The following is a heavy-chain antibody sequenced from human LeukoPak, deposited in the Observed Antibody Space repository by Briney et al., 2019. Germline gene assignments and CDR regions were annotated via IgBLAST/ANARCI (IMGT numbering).Heavy chain of an antibody. CDR2: ISYDASNK. J-gene: IGHJ3*02. CDR1: GFTFSAFA. CDR3: ARGTTDIVAEISDAFDI. Sequence: GRSLRLSCAASGFTFSAFAMHWARQAPGKGLEWVAAISYDASNKYYAVSVRGRFTISRDNPRNTLFLQMNSLRADDTAVYYCARGTTDIVAEISDAFDIWGQGTVVTVSS. D-gene: IGHD5-12*01. V-gene: IGHV3-30-3*01.